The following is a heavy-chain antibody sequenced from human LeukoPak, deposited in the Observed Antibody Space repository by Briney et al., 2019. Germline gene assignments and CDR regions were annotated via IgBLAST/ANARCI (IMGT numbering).Heavy chain of an antibody. CDR1: GGSISSSSYY. CDR3: ARDRQSGGTYHLVRDY. J-gene: IGHJ4*02. CDR2: IYYSGST. D-gene: IGHD1-26*01. Sequence: KASETLSLTCTVSGGSISSSSYYWGWIRQPPGKGLEWIGNIYYSGSTYYNPSLKSRVTISVDTSKNQFSLKLSSVTAADTAVYYWARDRQSGGTYHLVRDYWGQGTLVTVSS. V-gene: IGHV4-39*07.